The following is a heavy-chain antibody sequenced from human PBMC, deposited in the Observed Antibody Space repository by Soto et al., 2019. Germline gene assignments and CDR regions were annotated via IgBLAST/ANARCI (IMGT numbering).Heavy chain of an antibody. CDR3: ARDARDDYYDSSGYSQLPLHYYYGMDV. D-gene: IGHD3-22*01. Sequence: GGSLRLSCAASGFTFSSYSMNWVRQAPGKGLEWVSYISSSSSTIYYADSVKGRFTISRDNAKNSLYLQMNSLRDEETAVYYCARDARDDYYDSSGYSQLPLHYYYGMDVWGQGTTVTVSS. CDR2: ISSSSSTI. J-gene: IGHJ6*02. CDR1: GFTFSSYS. V-gene: IGHV3-48*02.